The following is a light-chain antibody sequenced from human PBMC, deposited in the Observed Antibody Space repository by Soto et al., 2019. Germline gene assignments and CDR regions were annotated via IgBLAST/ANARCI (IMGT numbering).Light chain of an antibody. CDR1: TGPVTSGHY. V-gene: IGLV7-46*01. Sequence: VVTQEPSLTVSPGGTVTLTCGSSTGPVTSGHYPFWFQQRPGQAPRTLISDTSNRHSWTPARFSGSLLGGKAALTLSGAQPEDEADYYCLLSYSGVVVFGGGTQLTVL. CDR2: DTS. CDR3: LLSYSGVVV. J-gene: IGLJ2*01.